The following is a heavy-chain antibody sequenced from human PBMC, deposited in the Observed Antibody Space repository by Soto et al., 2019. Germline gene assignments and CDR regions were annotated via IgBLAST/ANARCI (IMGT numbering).Heavy chain of an antibody. J-gene: IGHJ5*02. CDR3: ARDSNYYDSSPFDP. CDR2: IYYSGST. Sequence: SETLSLTCTVSGGSVSSGSYYWSWIRQPPGKGLEWIGYIYYSGSTNYNPSLKSRVTISVDTSKNQFSLKLSSVTAADTAVYYCARDSNYYDSSPFDPWGQGTLVTVSS. D-gene: IGHD3-22*01. V-gene: IGHV4-61*01. CDR1: GGSVSSGSYY.